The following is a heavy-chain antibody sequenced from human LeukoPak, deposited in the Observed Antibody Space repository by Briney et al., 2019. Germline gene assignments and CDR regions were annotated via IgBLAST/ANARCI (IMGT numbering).Heavy chain of an antibody. Sequence: SETLSLTCTVSGGSISSSSYYWGWIRQPPGKGLEWIGSIYYSGSTYYNPSLKSRVTISVDTSKNQFSLKLSSVTAADTAVYYCASGYGDYGPQAYFDYWGQGTLVTVSS. D-gene: IGHD4-17*01. J-gene: IGHJ4*02. V-gene: IGHV4-39*01. CDR1: GGSISSSSYY. CDR3: ASGYGDYGPQAYFDY. CDR2: IYYSGST.